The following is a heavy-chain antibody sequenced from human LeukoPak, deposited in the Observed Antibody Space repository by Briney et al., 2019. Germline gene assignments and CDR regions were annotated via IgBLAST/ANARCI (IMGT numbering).Heavy chain of an antibody. J-gene: IGHJ6*02. CDR1: GFTFSSYA. CDR2: ISYDGSNK. Sequence: GGSLRLSCAASGFTFSSYAMHWVRQAPGKGLEWVAVISYDGSNKYYADSVKGRFTISRDNSKNTLYLQMNSLRAEDTAVYYCARDKPPWDFWSGYYWDYYYGMDVWGQGTTVTVSS. V-gene: IGHV3-30*04. D-gene: IGHD3-3*01. CDR3: ARDKPPWDFWSGYYWDYYYGMDV.